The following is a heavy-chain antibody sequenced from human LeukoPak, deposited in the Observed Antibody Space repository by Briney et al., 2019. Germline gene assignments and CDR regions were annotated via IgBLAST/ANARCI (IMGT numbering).Heavy chain of an antibody. Sequence: PSETLSLTCAVYGGSFSGYYRSWIRQPPGKGLEWIGEINHSGSTNYNPSLKSRVTISLDTSKNQFSLKLSSVTAADTAVYYCARGRSGLGSIVVVTAIRAKSFDYWGQGTLVTVSS. D-gene: IGHD2-21*02. V-gene: IGHV4-34*01. CDR1: GGSFSGYY. J-gene: IGHJ4*02. CDR2: INHSGST. CDR3: ARGRSGLGSIVVVTAIRAKSFDY.